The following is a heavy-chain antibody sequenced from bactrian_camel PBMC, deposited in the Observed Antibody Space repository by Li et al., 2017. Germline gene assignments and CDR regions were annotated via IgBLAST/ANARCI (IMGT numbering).Heavy chain of an antibody. Sequence: HVQLVESGGASVQAGGSLRLSCVAAGDTIGRYCMGWFRQIPDKEREGVAGIESDGSTSYADSVKGRFTLSHDRSKNTMYLQMDDLKTEDTGVYYCAALNSTYGGRFGWCKDFRGQGTQVTVS. D-gene: IGHD6*01. CDR3: AALNSTYGGRFGWCKDF. CDR1: GDTIGRYC. V-gene: IGHV3S9*01. J-gene: IGHJ4*01. CDR2: IESDGST.